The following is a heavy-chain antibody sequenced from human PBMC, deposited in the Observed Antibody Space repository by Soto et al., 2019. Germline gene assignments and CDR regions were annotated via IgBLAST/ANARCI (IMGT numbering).Heavy chain of an antibody. CDR3: ARGKGMEENYYYYGMDV. CDR1: GYSFSTHS. J-gene: IGHJ6*02. Sequence: ASVKVSCKASGYSFSTHSIHWVRQAPGQGLEWMGWINGGNGNTKYSQKFRDRVTITRDASASTGYMELSSLRSEDTAVYYCARGKGMEENYYYYGMDVWGQGTTVTVSS. V-gene: IGHV1-3*01. D-gene: IGHD1-1*01. CDR2: INGGNGNT.